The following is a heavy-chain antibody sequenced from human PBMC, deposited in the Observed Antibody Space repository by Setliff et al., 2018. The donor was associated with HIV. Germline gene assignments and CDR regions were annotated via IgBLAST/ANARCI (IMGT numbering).Heavy chain of an antibody. CDR2: IDPSNSNT. CDR1: GYSFTSYW. D-gene: IGHD4-17*01. V-gene: IGHV5-10-1*01. CDR3: ARGFYGDYYFDY. J-gene: IGHJ4*02. Sequence: PGESLMISCKGSGYSFTSYWISWVRQMPGKGLEWMGRIDPSNSNTNYSPSFQGHVTISADKSISTAYLQWSSLKASDTAMYYCARGFYGDYYFDYWGQGTLVTVSS.